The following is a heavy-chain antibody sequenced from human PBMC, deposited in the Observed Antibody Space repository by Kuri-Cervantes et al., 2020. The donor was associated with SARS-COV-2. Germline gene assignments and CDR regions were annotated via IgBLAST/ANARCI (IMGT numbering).Heavy chain of an antibody. D-gene: IGHD2-2*01. CDR3: ARARPRGQDIVVVPAAQKDYYYGMDV. Sequence: ASVKVSCKASGYTFTGYYMHWVRQAPGQGLEWMGWINPNSGGTNYAQKFQGWVTMTRDTSISTAYMELSRLRSDDTAVYYFARARPRGQDIVVVPAAQKDYYYGMDVWGQGTTVTVSS. J-gene: IGHJ6*02. V-gene: IGHV1-2*04. CDR2: INPNSGGT. CDR1: GYTFTGYY.